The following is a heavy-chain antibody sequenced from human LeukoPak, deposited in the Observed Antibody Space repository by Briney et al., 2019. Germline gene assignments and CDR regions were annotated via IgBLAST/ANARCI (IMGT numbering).Heavy chain of an antibody. Sequence: SETLSLTCAVYGGSFSGYYWSWIRQPPGKGLEWIGEINHSGSTNYNPSLKSRVTISVDTSKNQFSLKLSSVTAADTAVYYCAREEYSSSWYRSGPNYYFDYWGQGTLVTVSS. D-gene: IGHD6-13*01. J-gene: IGHJ4*02. CDR2: INHSGST. V-gene: IGHV4-34*01. CDR1: GGSFSGYY. CDR3: AREEYSSSWYRSGPNYYFDY.